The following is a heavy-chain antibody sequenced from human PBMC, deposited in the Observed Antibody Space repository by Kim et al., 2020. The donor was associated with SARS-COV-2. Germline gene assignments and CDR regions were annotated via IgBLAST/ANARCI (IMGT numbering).Heavy chain of an antibody. Sequence: YYADSVNGRFTISRDNSKNTLYLQVNSLRSDDTAVYYCARERNSYGYFDYWGQGTLVTVSS. J-gene: IGHJ4*02. CDR3: ARERNSYGYFDY. D-gene: IGHD5-18*01. V-gene: IGHV3-33*01.